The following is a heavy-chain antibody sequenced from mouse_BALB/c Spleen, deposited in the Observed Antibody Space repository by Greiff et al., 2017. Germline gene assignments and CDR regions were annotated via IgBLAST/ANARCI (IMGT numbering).Heavy chain of an antibody. CDR3: ARVGYDGAWFAY. CDR2: IDPENGNT. V-gene: IGHV14-1*02. Sequence: EVKVVESGAELVRPGALVKLSCKASGFNIKDYYMHWVKQRPEQGLEWIGWIDPENGNTIYDPKFQGKASITADTSSNTAYLQLSSLTSEDTAVYYCARVGYDGAWFAYWGQGTLVTVSA. D-gene: IGHD2-14*01. CDR1: GFNIKDYY. J-gene: IGHJ3*01.